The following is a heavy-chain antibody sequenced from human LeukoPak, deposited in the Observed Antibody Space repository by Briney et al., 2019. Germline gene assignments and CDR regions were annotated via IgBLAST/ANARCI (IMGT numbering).Heavy chain of an antibody. CDR1: GFTFSNYW. CDR2: IKQDGSVK. D-gene: IGHD3-22*01. V-gene: IGHV3-7*01. J-gene: IGHJ4*02. CDR3: AREVSEGFDF. Sequence: PGGSLRLSCAASGFTFSNYWMNWVRQAPGKGLEWVANIKQDGSVKHYVDSVKGRFTISRDNAKNSLCLQMNSLRAEDTALYYCAREVSEGFDFWGQGTLVTVSS.